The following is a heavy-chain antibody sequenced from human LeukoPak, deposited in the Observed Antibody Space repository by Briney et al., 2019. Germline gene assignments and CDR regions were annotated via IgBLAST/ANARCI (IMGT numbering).Heavy chain of an antibody. Sequence: ASVKVSCKASGYTFTSYYMHWVRQAPGQGLEWMGIINPSGGSTSYAQEFQGRVTMTRDMSTSTVYMELSSLRSEDTAVYYCARDELKFQWLGNSGGLSLFDYWGQGTLVTVSS. D-gene: IGHD6-19*01. CDR1: GYTFTSYY. J-gene: IGHJ4*02. CDR3: ARDELKFQWLGNSGGLSLFDY. V-gene: IGHV1-46*01. CDR2: INPSGGST.